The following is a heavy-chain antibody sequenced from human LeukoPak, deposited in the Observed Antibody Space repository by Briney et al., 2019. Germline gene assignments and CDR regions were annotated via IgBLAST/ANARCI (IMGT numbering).Heavy chain of an antibody. J-gene: IGHJ6*04. CDR1: GYSISSGYY. V-gene: IGHV4-38-2*01. CDR3: ARASGSYGSGSYYYYGMDV. Sequence: PSETLSLTCADSGYSISSGYYWGWIRQPPGKGLEWIGSIFHSGSTYYNPSLKSRVNMSVDTSKNQISLKLSSVTAADTAVYYCARASGSYGSGSYYYYGMDVWGKGTTVTVSS. D-gene: IGHD3-10*01. CDR2: IFHSGST.